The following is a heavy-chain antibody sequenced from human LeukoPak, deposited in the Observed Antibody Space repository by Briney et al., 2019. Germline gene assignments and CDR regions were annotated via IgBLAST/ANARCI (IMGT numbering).Heavy chain of an antibody. CDR1: VESFSDHY. CDR2: IHHSGST. V-gene: IGHV4-34*01. CDR3: ARSPATSWSNFDY. Sequence: SETLSLTCAVYVESFSDHYWTWIRQPPGKGLEWIGEIHHSGSTSYRLSLKSRVTISVDRSKNQFSLKLTSVTAADTAIYYCARSPATSWSNFDYWGQGNLVTVSS. J-gene: IGHJ4*02. D-gene: IGHD2-2*01.